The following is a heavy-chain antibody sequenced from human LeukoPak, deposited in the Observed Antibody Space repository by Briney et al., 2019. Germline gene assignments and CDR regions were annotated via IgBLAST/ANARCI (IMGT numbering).Heavy chain of an antibody. CDR1: GFTFDDYA. Sequence: GGSLRLSCAASGFTFDDYAMHWVRQAPGKGLEWVSGISWNSGSIGYADSVKGRFTISRDNAKNSLYLQMNSLSAEDTALYYCAKDLGYGVGATNAFDIWGQGTMVTVSS. CDR2: ISWNSGSI. CDR3: AKDLGYGVGATNAFDI. J-gene: IGHJ3*02. V-gene: IGHV3-9*01. D-gene: IGHD1-26*01.